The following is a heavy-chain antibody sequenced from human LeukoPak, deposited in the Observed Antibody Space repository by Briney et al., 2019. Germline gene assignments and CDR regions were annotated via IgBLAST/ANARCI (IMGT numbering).Heavy chain of an antibody. CDR2: IYHTGST. Sequence: KPSDTLSLTCTVSVGSISNYYWSGLRDPPEGGQEWISNIYHTGSTNYKPSLSSRVTISIDTAKNPFSLKLNPLTAADTAVYYCARRGRNGCGWRDYLWGQGTLVTVSS. CDR3: ARRGRNGCGWRDYL. J-gene: IGHJ4*02. D-gene: IGHD5-24*01. V-gene: IGHV4-59*07. CDR1: VGSISNYY.